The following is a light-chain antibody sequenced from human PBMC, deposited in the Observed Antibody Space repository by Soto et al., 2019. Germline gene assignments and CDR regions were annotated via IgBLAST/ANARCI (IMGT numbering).Light chain of an antibody. CDR3: CSYSGPSTYVV. CDR1: SSDVGTYDL. V-gene: IGLV2-23*02. Sequence: QSALTQPASVSGSPGQSITISCTGTSSDVGTYDLVSWYQQHPGKAPKLVISAVTKRPSGVSDRFSGSKSGNTASLTISGLPTEDEADYYCCSYSGPSTYVVIGGGTKVTVL. CDR2: AVT. J-gene: IGLJ2*01.